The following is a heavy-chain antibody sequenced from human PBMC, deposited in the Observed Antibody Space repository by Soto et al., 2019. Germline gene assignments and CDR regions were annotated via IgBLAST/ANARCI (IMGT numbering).Heavy chain of an antibody. V-gene: IGHV4-31*03. D-gene: IGHD1-1*01. CDR2: THNSGNT. CDR1: GDSISSGGYF. Sequence: QVQLRESGPGLVKPAQTLSLTCTVSGDSISSGGYFWSWIRQHPGEGLEWIGYTHNSGNTYYNASLKSRVFISMDKSKNPFSLRLTSVTAADTAVYYCARVRAWTLFELWGQGTLVTVSP. CDR3: ARVRAWTLFEL. J-gene: IGHJ4*02.